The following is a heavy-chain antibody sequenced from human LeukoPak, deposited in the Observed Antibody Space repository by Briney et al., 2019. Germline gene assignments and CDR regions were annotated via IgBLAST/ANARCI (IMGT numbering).Heavy chain of an antibody. CDR2: LYHSGST. J-gene: IGHJ5*02. D-gene: IGHD2-2*02. CDR1: GYSISSGYY. V-gene: IGHV4-38-2*02. CDR3: ARECSSTTCYTRSFNP. Sequence: SETLSLTCIVSGYSISSGYYWGWIRQPPGKGLEWIGNLYHSGSTYYNPSLRSRATISGDTSKNQFSLSLSSVTAADTAVYYCARECSSTTCYTRSFNPWGQGTLVTVSS.